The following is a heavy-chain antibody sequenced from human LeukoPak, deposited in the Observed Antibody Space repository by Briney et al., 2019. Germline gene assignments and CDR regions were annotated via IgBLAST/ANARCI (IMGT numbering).Heavy chain of an antibody. Sequence: PGGSLRLSCAASGFTFSSYSMNWVRQAPGKGLEWVSSISSSSSYIYYADSVKGRFTISRDNAKNSLYLQMNSLRAEDTAVYYCARAVSAGSGVNWFDPWGQGTLVTVSS. J-gene: IGHJ5*02. V-gene: IGHV3-21*01. D-gene: IGHD6-13*01. CDR2: ISSSSSYI. CDR3: ARAVSAGSGVNWFDP. CDR1: GFTFSSYS.